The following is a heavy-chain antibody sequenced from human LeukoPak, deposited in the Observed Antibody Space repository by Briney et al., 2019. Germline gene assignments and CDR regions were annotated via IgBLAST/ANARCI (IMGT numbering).Heavy chain of an antibody. J-gene: IGHJ4*02. CDR2: INTGNGNK. D-gene: IGHD5-12*01. V-gene: IGHV1-3*04. Sequence: GASVKVSCKASGYTFTNYALHWVRQAPGQRLEWMGWINTGNGNKKYSQKFQGRVTITRATSASTAFMELSSLRSEDTAVYYCARVGYSGYDSRPVFNYWGQGTLVTVSS. CDR1: GYTFTNYA. CDR3: ARVGYSGYDSRPVFNY.